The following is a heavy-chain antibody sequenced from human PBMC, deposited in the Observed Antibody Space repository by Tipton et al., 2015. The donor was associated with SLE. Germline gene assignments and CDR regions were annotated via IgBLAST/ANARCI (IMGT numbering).Heavy chain of an antibody. D-gene: IGHD3-10*01. CDR1: GGSISSGSYY. Sequence: TLSLTCTVSGGSISSGSYYWSWVRQPAGKGLEWLGHIYTSGSTNYNPSLKSRATISVDTSKNQFSLKLSSVTAADTAVYYCARLINVRVVRGVTPYWYFDLWGRGTLVTFSS. CDR2: IYTSGST. CDR3: ARLINVRVVRGVTPYWYFDL. J-gene: IGHJ2*01. V-gene: IGHV4-61*09.